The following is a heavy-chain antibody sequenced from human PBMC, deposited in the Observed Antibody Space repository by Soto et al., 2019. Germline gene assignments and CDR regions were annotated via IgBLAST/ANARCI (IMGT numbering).Heavy chain of an antibody. CDR3: ARGPGYFDGWRTCVF. V-gene: IGHV4-61*08. CDR2: TYYNGDT. J-gene: IGHJ4*02. D-gene: IGHD6-19*01. Sequence: VLLQESGPGLLRPSETLSLTCTVSDDSFRGADYYWSWIRQPLGKGPEWIGYTYYNGDTKDNPALKSRVTMSVDTSKIQFTLRLSSVTAADTAVYFCARGPGYFDGWRTCVFWGRGILVIFSS. CDR1: DDSFRGADYY.